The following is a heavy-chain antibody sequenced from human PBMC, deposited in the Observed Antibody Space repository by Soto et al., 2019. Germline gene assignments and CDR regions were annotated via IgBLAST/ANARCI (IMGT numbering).Heavy chain of an antibody. D-gene: IGHD6-19*01. V-gene: IGHV1-8*01. Sequence: AASVKVSCKASGYTFTSNGISWVRQATGQGLEWMGWMNPSTGNTDSAEKFQGRLTMTRNTSISTVYMELSSLSFEDTAVYYCARGRIIVAGGFDPWGQGTLVTVSS. CDR3: ARGRIIVAGGFDP. CDR1: GYTFTSNG. J-gene: IGHJ5*02. CDR2: MNPSTGNT.